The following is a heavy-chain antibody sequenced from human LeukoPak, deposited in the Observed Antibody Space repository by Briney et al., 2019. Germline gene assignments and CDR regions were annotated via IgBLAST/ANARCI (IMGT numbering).Heavy chain of an antibody. D-gene: IGHD2-2*01. V-gene: IGHV1-2*02. CDR1: GYTFTGYY. CDR2: INPNSGGT. CDR3: ARGAATMAPYYFDY. J-gene: IGHJ4*02. Sequence: ASAKVSCKASGYTFTGYYMHWVRQAPGQGLEWMGWINPNSGGTNYAQKFQGRVTMPRDTSISTAYMELSRLRSDDTGVYYCARGAATMAPYYFDYWGQGRLVTVSS.